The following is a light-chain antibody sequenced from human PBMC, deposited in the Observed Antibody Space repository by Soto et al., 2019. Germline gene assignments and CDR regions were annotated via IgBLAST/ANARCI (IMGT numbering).Light chain of an antibody. V-gene: IGKV1-5*03. Sequence: DIQMTQSPSTLSVSVGDRFTVTCRASQTISSWSAWYQQKPGKAPKLLIYKASTLKSGVPSRFSGSGSGTDFTLTISSLQPEDFATYYCQHFKSFPITFGQGTRLEVK. CDR2: KAS. J-gene: IGKJ5*01. CDR3: QHFKSFPIT. CDR1: QTISSW.